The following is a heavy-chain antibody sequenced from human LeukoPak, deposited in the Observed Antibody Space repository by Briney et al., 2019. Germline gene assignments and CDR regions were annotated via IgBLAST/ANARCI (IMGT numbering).Heavy chain of an antibody. CDR1: GFTFRTYV. D-gene: IGHD3-10*01. J-gene: IGHJ4*02. Sequence: GGSLRLSCAASGFTFRTYVMKWVRQAPGKGLEWVSSIGSSSSFMYYADSVRGRFTISRDNAKNSLYLQMNSLRAEDAAVYYCAREDYSSGNPTIDNWGQGTLVAVSS. CDR2: IGSSSSFM. V-gene: IGHV3-21*01. CDR3: AREDYSSGNPTIDN.